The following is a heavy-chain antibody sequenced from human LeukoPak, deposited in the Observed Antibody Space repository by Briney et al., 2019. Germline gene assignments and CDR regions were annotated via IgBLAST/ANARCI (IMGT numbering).Heavy chain of an antibody. CDR3: AKDRAGTIDY. Sequence: GGSLRLSCAAPGFTFSSYGMHWVRQAPGKGLEWVAFIRYDGSNKYYADSVKGRFTISRDNSKNTLYLQMNSLRAEDTAVYYCAKDRAGTIDYWGQGTLVTVSS. CDR2: IRYDGSNK. V-gene: IGHV3-30*02. J-gene: IGHJ4*02. D-gene: IGHD1-14*01. CDR1: GFTFSSYG.